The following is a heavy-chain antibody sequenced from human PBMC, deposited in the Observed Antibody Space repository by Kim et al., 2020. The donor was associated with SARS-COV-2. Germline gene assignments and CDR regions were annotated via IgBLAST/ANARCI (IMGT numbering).Heavy chain of an antibody. J-gene: IGHJ4*02. Sequence: GGSLRLSCAASGFSFSSYAMHWVRQAPGKGLEWVAIISYDRSKKYYADSVKARFTISTDNSKNTLYLQMNSLRTEDTAVYYCARPMSYESSGYYFDYWGQGTLVTVSS. D-gene: IGHD3-22*01. V-gene: IGHV3-30*04. CDR3: ARPMSYESSGYYFDY. CDR2: ISYDRSKK. CDR1: GFSFSSYA.